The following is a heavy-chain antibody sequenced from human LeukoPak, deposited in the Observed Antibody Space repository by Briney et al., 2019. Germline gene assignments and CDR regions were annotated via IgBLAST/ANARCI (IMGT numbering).Heavy chain of an antibody. V-gene: IGHV5-51*01. D-gene: IGHD2-2*01. J-gene: IGHJ4*02. CDR2: IYPGDSDT. CDR3: ARRGYCSTTSCSAPLDY. Sequence: GESVKISCKGSGYSFTSHWIGWVRQMPGKGLEGMDIIYPGDSDTTYSPSFQGQVTISVDKSISTAYLQWSSLKASDTAMYYCARRGYCSTTSCSAPLDYWGQGTLVAVSS. CDR1: GYSFTSHW.